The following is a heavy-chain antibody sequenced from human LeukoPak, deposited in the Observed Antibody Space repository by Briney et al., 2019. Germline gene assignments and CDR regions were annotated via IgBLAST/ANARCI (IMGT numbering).Heavy chain of an antibody. J-gene: IGHJ4*02. D-gene: IGHD6-13*01. CDR1: GFTFSSYA. Sequence: TGGPLRLSCAASGFTFSSYAMHWVRQAPGKGLEWVAFIHYDGSNNYYADSVKGRFTISRDNSKNTLYLQMNTLRADDTAVYYCAKDHGSSDWYYFDYWGQGTLVTVSS. CDR2: IHYDGSNN. V-gene: IGHV3-30*02. CDR3: AKDHGSSDWYYFDY.